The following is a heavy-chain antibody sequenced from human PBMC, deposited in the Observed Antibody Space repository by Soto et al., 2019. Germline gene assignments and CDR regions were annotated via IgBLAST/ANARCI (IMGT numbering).Heavy chain of an antibody. CDR2: IFYSGRSGST. V-gene: IGHV4-59*12. Sequence: PSETLSLTCSVSGSSISSYHWRRIRHRPEKGREWSSYIFYSGRSGSTNHNPFRKSRVTISIDRSKNHYSLKLSSVTAADTAVYYCARTALGWCDPWGQESLGTV. CDR1: GSSISSYH. D-gene: IGHD2-21*02. CDR3: ARTALGWCDP. J-gene: IGHJ5*02.